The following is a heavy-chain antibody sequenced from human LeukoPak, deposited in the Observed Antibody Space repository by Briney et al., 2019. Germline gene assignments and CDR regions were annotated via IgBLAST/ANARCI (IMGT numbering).Heavy chain of an antibody. Sequence: GGSLRLSCAASGFTFSSYAMSWVRQAPGKGLEWVSAISGSGGSTYYADSVKGRFTISRDNSKNTVYLQMNSLRAEDTAVYYCAKGYSSSWYYFDYWGQGTLVTVCS. D-gene: IGHD6-13*01. CDR1: GFTFSSYA. V-gene: IGHV3-23*01. CDR2: ISGSGGST. CDR3: AKGYSSSWYYFDY. J-gene: IGHJ4*02.